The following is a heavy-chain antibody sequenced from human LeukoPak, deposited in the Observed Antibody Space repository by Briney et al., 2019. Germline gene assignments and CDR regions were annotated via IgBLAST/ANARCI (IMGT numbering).Heavy chain of an antibody. CDR1: GYTFTGYY. J-gene: IGHJ5*02. CDR3: AREGGSVCSGGSCYWFDP. CDR2: INPNSGGT. V-gene: IGHV1-2*02. D-gene: IGHD2-15*01. Sequence: GASVKVSCKASGYTFTGYYMHWVRQAPGQGLEWMGWINPNSGGTNYAQKFQGRVTMTRDTSISTAYMELSRLSSDDTAVYYCAREGGSVCSGGSCYWFDPWGQGTLVTVSS.